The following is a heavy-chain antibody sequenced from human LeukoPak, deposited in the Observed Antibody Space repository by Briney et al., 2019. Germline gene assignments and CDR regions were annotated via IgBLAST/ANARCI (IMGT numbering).Heavy chain of an antibody. CDR2: INHSGST. Sequence: SETLSLTCAVYGGSFSGYYWSWIRQPPGKGLEWIGEINHSGSTNYNPSLKSRVTISVDTSKNQFSLKLSSVTAADTAVYYCARVRGCYGYGVDPWGQGTLVTVSS. V-gene: IGHV4-34*01. CDR3: ARVRGCYGYGVDP. J-gene: IGHJ5*02. CDR1: GGSFSGYY. D-gene: IGHD2-2*01.